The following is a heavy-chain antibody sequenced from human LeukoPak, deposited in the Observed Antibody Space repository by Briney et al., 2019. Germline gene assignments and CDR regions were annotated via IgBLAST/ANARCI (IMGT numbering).Heavy chain of an antibody. V-gene: IGHV1-8*01. CDR3: ARRHGRCSDGSCYYPDY. J-gene: IGHJ4*02. CDR2: MNPNSGNT. D-gene: IGHD2-15*01. Sequence: GASVKVSCKASGYTFTSYDINWVRQATGQGLEWMGGMNPNSGNTGYAQKFQCRVTMTRNSSITTTYMELSSLRSEDTAVYYCARRHGRCSDGSCYYPDYWGQGTLVTVSS. CDR1: GYTFTSYD.